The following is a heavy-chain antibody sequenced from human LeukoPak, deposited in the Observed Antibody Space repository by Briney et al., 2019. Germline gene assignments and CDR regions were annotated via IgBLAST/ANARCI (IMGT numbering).Heavy chain of an antibody. CDR1: GFTFSSYG. Sequence: GGSLRLSCAASGFTFSSYGMHWVRQAPGKGLEWVAVISYDGSHKYYADPVKGRFTISRDNSKNTLYLQMNSLRAEDTAVYYCARGGSQHEGFDYWGQGTLVTVSS. D-gene: IGHD1-26*01. CDR2: ISYDGSHK. J-gene: IGHJ4*02. CDR3: ARGGSQHEGFDY. V-gene: IGHV3-30*19.